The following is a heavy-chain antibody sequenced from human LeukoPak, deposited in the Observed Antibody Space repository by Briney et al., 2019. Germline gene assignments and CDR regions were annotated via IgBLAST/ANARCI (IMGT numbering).Heavy chain of an antibody. J-gene: IGHJ6*02. D-gene: IGHD2-2*01. Sequence: SVKASCKASGGTFSSYAISWVRQAPGQGLEWMGGIIPIFGTANYAQKFQGRVTITADESTSTAYMELSSLRSEDTAVYYCARGDCSSTSCYARIFFGLNYYYYYGMDVWGQGTTVTVSS. V-gene: IGHV1-69*13. CDR3: ARGDCSSTSCYARIFFGLNYYYYYGMDV. CDR2: IIPIFGTA. CDR1: GGTFSSYA.